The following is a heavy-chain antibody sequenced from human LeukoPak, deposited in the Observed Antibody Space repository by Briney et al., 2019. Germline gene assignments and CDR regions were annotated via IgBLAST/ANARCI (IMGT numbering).Heavy chain of an antibody. CDR1: GFTSSSYS. CDR3: ARGFEDYGDYGKSFDY. J-gene: IGHJ4*02. V-gene: IGHV3-21*01. D-gene: IGHD4-17*01. CDR2: ISSTNTYI. Sequence: GGSLRLSCAASGFTSSSYSMNWVRQAPGKGLEWVSSISSTNTYIYYADSVKGRFTVSRDIAESSLYLQMDSLRVEDSAVYYCARGFEDYGDYGKSFDYWGQGTLVTVSS.